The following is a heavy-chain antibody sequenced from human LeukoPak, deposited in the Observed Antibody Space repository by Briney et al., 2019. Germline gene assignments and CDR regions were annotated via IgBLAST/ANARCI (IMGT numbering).Heavy chain of an antibody. CDR1: GFTFSNYG. CDR2: IWYDGTNK. J-gene: IGHJ3*02. CDR3: ARLGYSSSTEGAFDI. D-gene: IGHD6-6*01. V-gene: IGHV3-33*01. Sequence: GGSLRLSCAASGFTFSNYGMHWVRQAPGKGLEWVAVIWYDGTNKYYADSVEGRFTISRDDSKNTLYLQMNSLRAEDTAVYYCARLGYSSSTEGAFDIWGQGTMVTVSS.